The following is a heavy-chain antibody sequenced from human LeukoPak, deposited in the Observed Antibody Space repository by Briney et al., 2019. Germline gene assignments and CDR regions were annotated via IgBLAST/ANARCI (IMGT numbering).Heavy chain of an antibody. CDR1: GGSISSSSYY. D-gene: IGHD2-15*01. V-gene: IGHV4-39*01. J-gene: IGHJ3*02. CDR3: ACRGGSCRYSSAFDI. Sequence: SETLSLTCTVSGGSISSSSYYWGWIRQPPGKGLEWIGSIYYSGSTYYNPSLKSRVTISVDTSKNQFSLKLSSVTAADTAVYYCACRGGSCRYSSAFDIWGQGTMVTVSS. CDR2: IYYSGST.